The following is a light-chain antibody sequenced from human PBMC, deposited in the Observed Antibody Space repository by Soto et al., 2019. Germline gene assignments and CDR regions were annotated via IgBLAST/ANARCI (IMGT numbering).Light chain of an antibody. V-gene: IGLV2-8*01. CDR2: EVT. CDR3: SSYAGSNVM. J-gene: IGLJ3*02. CDR1: SSDVGGYKY. Sequence: QSALTQPPSASGCPGQSVTISCTGTSSDVGGYKYVSWYQQHPGKAPKLLIYEVTNRPSGVPDRFSGSKSGNTASLTVSGLQAEDEADYYCSSYAGSNVMFGGGTKVTVL.